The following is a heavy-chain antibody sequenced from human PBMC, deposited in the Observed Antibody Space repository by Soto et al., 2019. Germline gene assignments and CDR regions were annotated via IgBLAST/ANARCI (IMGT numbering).Heavy chain of an antibody. V-gene: IGHV1-24*01. Sequence: QVQLVQSGAEVKKPGASVKVSCKVSGYTLNEVAMHWVRQAPGKGLERLEGFYPDEPETIYAQHFQGRVIMTEDTSTDTVYMELSSLRSDDTALYFCPTYHGDYNFDHWGQGILVTVSS. CDR2: FYPDEPET. D-gene: IGHD4-17*01. CDR1: GYTLNEVA. J-gene: IGHJ5*02. CDR3: PTYHGDYNFDH.